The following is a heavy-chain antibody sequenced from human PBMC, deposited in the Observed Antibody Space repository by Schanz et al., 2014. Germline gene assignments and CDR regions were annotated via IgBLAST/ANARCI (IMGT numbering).Heavy chain of an antibody. Sequence: EVQLVESGGGLVQPGGSLRLSCAASGFTLSNSDMHWVRQGTGKGLEWVSTIGYLGDTYYPDSVKGRFTISRDNAKNTLYLQMNSLRAEDTAVYYCVKDAYCAGDCFPAEYFQHWGQGALVTVSS. V-gene: IGHV3-13*01. CDR2: IGYLGDT. CDR1: GFTLSNSD. D-gene: IGHD2-21*02. CDR3: VKDAYCAGDCFPAEYFQH. J-gene: IGHJ1*01.